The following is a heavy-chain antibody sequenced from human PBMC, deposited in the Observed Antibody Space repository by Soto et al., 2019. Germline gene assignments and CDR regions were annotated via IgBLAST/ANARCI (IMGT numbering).Heavy chain of an antibody. CDR3: VRGLPGGFDP. CDR1: GFIFSNFD. J-gene: IGHJ5*02. Sequence: GGSLRLSCGASGFIFSNFDMHWVRQTTEKGLEWVSGIGFAGDTNYSGSVKGRFTISRENAKNSLFLQMNSLRVGDTAVYYCVRGLPGGFDPWGQGTLVTFSS. V-gene: IGHV3-13*01. D-gene: IGHD3-10*01. CDR2: IGFAGDT.